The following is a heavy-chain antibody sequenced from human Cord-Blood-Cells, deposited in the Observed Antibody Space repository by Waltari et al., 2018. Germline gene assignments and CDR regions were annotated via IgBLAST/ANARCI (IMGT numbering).Heavy chain of an antibody. V-gene: IGHV5-51*01. Sequence: EVQLVQSGAEVQKPGESLKISCKGSGYSFTCYWIGWVFQVAGKGLEWLGIIYPGDSDTRYSPSFQGQVTISADKSISTAYLQWSSLKASDTAMYYCARQLLDPIAAAGPPTYYYYGMDVWGQGTTVTVSS. J-gene: IGHJ6*02. CDR2: IYPGDSDT. D-gene: IGHD6-13*01. CDR1: GYSFTCYW. CDR3: ARQLLDPIAAAGPPTYYYYGMDV.